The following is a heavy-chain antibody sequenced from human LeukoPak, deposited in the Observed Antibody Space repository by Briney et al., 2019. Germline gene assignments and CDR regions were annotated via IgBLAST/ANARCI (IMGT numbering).Heavy chain of an antibody. D-gene: IGHD6-19*01. J-gene: IGHJ4*02. Sequence: GSLRLSCAASGFTFSSYGMHWVRQAPGKGLEWVAVISYDGSNKYYADSVKGRFTISRDNSKNTLYLQMNGLRAEDTAVYYCACSSGPNVDYWGQGTLVTVSS. CDR3: ACSSGPNVDY. CDR1: GFTFSSYG. V-gene: IGHV3-30*03. CDR2: ISYDGSNK.